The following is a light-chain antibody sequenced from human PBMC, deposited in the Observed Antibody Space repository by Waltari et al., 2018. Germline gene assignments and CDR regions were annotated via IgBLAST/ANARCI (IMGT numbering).Light chain of an antibody. V-gene: IGKV1-16*01. Sequence: DIQMTQSPSSLSASLGDTVTITCRASQGISSYLAWYQQKPGKAPKPLIYYASNLESGVPSRFSGSGSGTEFTLTISSLQPEDFATYDCQQYNSAPFTFGPGTKLDIK. CDR2: YAS. CDR3: QQYNSAPFT. J-gene: IGKJ3*01. CDR1: QGISSY.